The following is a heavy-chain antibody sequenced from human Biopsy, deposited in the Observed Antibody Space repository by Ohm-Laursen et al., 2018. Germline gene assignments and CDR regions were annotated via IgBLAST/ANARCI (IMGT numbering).Heavy chain of an antibody. Sequence: SLRLSCAASGFRFSDYYMSWIRQAPGKGLEWLSYISSTSSDIAYADSVQGRFTISRYNAQNSLFLQMNSLRVGVTAIYHCVMTAGRGGGDSWGQGTLVTVSS. CDR1: GFRFSDYY. D-gene: IGHD6-25*01. CDR3: VMTAGRGGGDS. V-gene: IGHV3-11*01. J-gene: IGHJ4*02. CDR2: ISSTSSDI.